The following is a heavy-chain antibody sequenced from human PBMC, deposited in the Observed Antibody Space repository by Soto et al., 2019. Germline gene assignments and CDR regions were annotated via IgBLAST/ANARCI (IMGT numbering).Heavy chain of an antibody. Sequence: PGGSLRLSCAASGLTFSISWMNWVRQAPGKGLEWVANINQDGSKKHYVDSVKGRFTISRDKAKNELYLQMNSLRAEDTAVYYCAAYNTSRHAAFDIWGRGTLVTVSS. CDR3: AAYNTSRHAAFDI. D-gene: IGHD1-20*01. J-gene: IGHJ3*02. V-gene: IGHV3-7*01. CDR2: INQDGSKK. CDR1: GLTFSISW.